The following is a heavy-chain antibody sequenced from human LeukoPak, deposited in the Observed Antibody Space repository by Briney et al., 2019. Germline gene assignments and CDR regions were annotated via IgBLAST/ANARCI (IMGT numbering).Heavy chain of an antibody. V-gene: IGHV4-39*07. CDR3: ARKGYSYGYLGFYYYYYMDV. Sequence: SETLSLTCTVSGGSISSSSYYWGWIRQPPGKGLEWIGEINHSGSTNYNPSLKSRVTISVDTSKNQLSLKLSSVTAADTAVYYCARKGYSYGYLGFYYYYYMDVWGKGTTVTVSS. D-gene: IGHD5-18*01. CDR1: GGSISSSSYY. J-gene: IGHJ6*03. CDR2: INHSGST.